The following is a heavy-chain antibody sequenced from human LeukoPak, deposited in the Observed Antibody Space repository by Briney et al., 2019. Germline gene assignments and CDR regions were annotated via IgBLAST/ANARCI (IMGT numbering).Heavy chain of an antibody. D-gene: IGHD6-13*01. Sequence: GGSLRLSCAASGFTFSSYSMNWVRQAPGKGLEWVSAISGSGGDTYYADSVKGRFTISRDNSKNTLYLQMNSLRAEDTAVYYCASIAAAGSFDYWGQGTLVTVSS. CDR2: ISGSGGDT. CDR1: GFTFSSYS. V-gene: IGHV3-23*01. J-gene: IGHJ4*02. CDR3: ASIAAAGSFDY.